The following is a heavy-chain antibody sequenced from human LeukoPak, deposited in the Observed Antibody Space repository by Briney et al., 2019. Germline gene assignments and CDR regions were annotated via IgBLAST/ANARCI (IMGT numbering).Heavy chain of an antibody. V-gene: IGHV1-8*01. CDR2: INPNSGNT. CDR3: ARRVSSSLYYYYYMDV. D-gene: IGHD6-6*01. Sequence: ASVKVSCKASGYTFTSYDINWVRQAPGQGLEWMGWINPNSGNTGYAQKFQGRVTMTRNTSISTAYMELSSLRSEDTAVYYCARRVSSSLYYYYYMDVWGKGTTVTVSS. CDR1: GYTFTSYD. J-gene: IGHJ6*03.